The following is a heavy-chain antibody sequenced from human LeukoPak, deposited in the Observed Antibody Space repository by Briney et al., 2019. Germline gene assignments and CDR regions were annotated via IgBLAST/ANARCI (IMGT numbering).Heavy chain of an antibody. J-gene: IGHJ4*02. V-gene: IGHV3-30*02. CDR2: IRYDGSSK. D-gene: IGHD6-19*01. CDR1: GFAFSSYA. Sequence: QSGGSLRLSCAVSGFAFSSYAVHWVRPAPGKGLEWVAFIRYDGSSKYYADSVKGRFTISRDNSKNTLYLQMSSLRAEDTAVYYCAKVRKKSSGWYDYSDYWGQGTLVTVSS. CDR3: AKVRKKSSGWYDYSDY.